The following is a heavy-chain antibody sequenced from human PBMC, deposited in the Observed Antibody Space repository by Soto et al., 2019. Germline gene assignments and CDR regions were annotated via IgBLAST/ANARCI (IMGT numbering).Heavy chain of an antibody. J-gene: IGHJ4*02. V-gene: IGHV1-46*01. CDR2: INPSSGST. Sequence: VASLKVSCKSSGYSFTSYYMHCVRHTPGQGLEWMGVINPSSGSTNYAQKFQGRVTMTRDTSTSTVYMELSSLRSEDTAVYYCASRYCISSSCPGFEYWGQGTLVTVSS. D-gene: IGHD2-2*01. CDR1: GYSFTSYY. CDR3: ASRYCISSSCPGFEY.